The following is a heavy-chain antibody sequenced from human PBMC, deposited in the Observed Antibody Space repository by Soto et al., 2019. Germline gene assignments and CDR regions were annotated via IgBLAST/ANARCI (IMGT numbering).Heavy chain of an antibody. D-gene: IGHD2-21*02. J-gene: IGHJ6*02. Sequence: QVQLQESGPGLVKPSQTLSLTCSVSGGSISSGGYYWSWIRQHPGKGLEWIGHIYNSGSTYYNPSLKSRVTISVDTSKNHFSLRLSSVTAADTAVYYCARGNLRFHVVTTDYYYYGMDVWGQGTTVTVSS. V-gene: IGHV4-31*03. CDR2: IYNSGST. CDR3: ARGNLRFHVVTTDYYYYGMDV. CDR1: GGSISSGGYY.